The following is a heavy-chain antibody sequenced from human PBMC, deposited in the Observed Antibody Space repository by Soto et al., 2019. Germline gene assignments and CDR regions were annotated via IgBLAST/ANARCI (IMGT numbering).Heavy chain of an antibody. CDR1: GYTLTELS. D-gene: IGHD3-10*01. CDR2: FDPEDGET. J-gene: IGHJ4*02. CDR3: APGDPSPLRPYYYGSGTSY. Sequence: QVQLVQSGAEVKKPGASVKVSCKVSGYTLTELSMHWVRQAPGKGLEWMGGFDPEDGETIYAQKFQGRVTMTEDTSTDAAYMELSSLRSEDTAVYYCAPGDPSPLRPYYYGSGTSYWGQGTLVTVSS. V-gene: IGHV1-24*01.